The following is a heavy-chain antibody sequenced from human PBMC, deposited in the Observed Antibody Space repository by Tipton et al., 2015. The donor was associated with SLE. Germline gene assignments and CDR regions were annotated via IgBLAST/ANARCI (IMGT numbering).Heavy chain of an antibody. CDR2: IIESGSET. Sequence: SLRLSCAASGFSFSSHAMSWVRQAPGKGLEWVSAIIESGSETFYADPVKGRSTISRDNSKNTLYLQMNSLRAEDTAVYYCARRSSSGSYDYWGQGTLVTVSS. D-gene: IGHD6-19*01. V-gene: IGHV3-23*01. CDR3: ARRSSSGSYDY. CDR1: GFSFSSHA. J-gene: IGHJ4*02.